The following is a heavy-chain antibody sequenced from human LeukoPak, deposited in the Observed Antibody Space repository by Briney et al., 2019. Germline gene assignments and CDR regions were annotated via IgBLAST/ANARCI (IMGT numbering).Heavy chain of an antibody. CDR2: IYYSGST. J-gene: IGHJ4*02. CDR3: ARYAFGLDY. Sequence: PSETLSLTCTVSGGSISSYYWSWIRQPPGKGLEWIGYIYYSGSTSYNPSLKSRVTISVDTSKNQFSLKLSSVTAADTAVYYCARYAFGLDYWGQGTLVTVSS. CDR1: GGSISSYY. D-gene: IGHD3-16*01. V-gene: IGHV4-59*01.